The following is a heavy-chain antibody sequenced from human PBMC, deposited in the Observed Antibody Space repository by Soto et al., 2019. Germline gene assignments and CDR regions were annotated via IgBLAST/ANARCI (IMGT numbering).Heavy chain of an antibody. V-gene: IGHV3-23*01. J-gene: IGHJ5*01. Sequence: EVQLLQSGGGLVQPGGSLRLSCAASGFAFGNYPMAWVRQTPGKGLEWISTISGTGGITDYEDSVKGRFTVSIDYSKDTVHLQMNSLRAEDTAVYYCATGGIYYEAWGQGTLVTVSS. D-gene: IGHD1-26*01. CDR1: GFAFGNYP. CDR2: ISGTGGIT. CDR3: ATGGIYYEA.